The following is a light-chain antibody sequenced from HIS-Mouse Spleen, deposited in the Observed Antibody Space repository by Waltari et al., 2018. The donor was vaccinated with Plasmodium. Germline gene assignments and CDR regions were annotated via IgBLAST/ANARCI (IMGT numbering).Light chain of an antibody. CDR2: EDS. CDR3: YSTDSSGNHRV. V-gene: IGLV3-10*01. J-gene: IGLJ3*02. Sequence: SYELTQPPSVSVSPGQTARITCPGDALPQKYAYWYQQKTGHAPVLVIYEDSKRPSGIPERFSGSSSGTMATLTISGAQVEDEADYYCYSTDSSGNHRVFGGGTKLTVL. CDR1: ALPQKY.